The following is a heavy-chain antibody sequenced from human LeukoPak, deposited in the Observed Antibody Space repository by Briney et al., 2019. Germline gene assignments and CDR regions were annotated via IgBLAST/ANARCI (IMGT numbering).Heavy chain of an antibody. CDR1: GGSISSRSYY. Sequence: SETLSLTCTVSGGSISSRSYYWGWIRQPPGKGLEWIGKISDSGSTYYSPSLRSRVTISIDMSKNQFSLKLTSVTAADTAVYYCARIVEASDAFDIWGQGTMVTVSS. D-gene: IGHD2-15*01. CDR2: ISDSGST. J-gene: IGHJ3*02. V-gene: IGHV4-39*07. CDR3: ARIVEASDAFDI.